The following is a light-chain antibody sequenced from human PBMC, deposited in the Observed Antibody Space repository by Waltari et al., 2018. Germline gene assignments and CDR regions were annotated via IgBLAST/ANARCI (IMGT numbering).Light chain of an antibody. J-gene: IGKJ1*01. Sequence: DIQMTQSPSSLSASVGDRVTITCRASQSISNNLNWYQQKPGKAPKLLIYATSVLQRGVPSRFSGRGSGTDFTLTISSLQPEDFATYYCQQTYSTWTFGQGTAVEIK. V-gene: IGKV1-39*01. CDR3: QQTYSTWT. CDR1: QSISNN. CDR2: ATS.